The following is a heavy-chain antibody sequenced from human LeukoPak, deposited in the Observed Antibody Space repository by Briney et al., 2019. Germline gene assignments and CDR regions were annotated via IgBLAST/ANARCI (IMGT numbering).Heavy chain of an antibody. D-gene: IGHD3-3*01. CDR1: GFTFSSYA. J-gene: IGHJ4*02. V-gene: IGHV3-30*01. CDR3: ARGGLLEWLLFSFDY. CDR2: ISYDGSNK. Sequence: PGRSLRLSCAASGFTFSSYAMHWVRQAPGKGLEWVAVISYDGSNKYYADSVKGRFTISRDNSKNTLYLQMNSLRAEETAVYYCARGGLLEWLLFSFDYWGQGTLVTVSS.